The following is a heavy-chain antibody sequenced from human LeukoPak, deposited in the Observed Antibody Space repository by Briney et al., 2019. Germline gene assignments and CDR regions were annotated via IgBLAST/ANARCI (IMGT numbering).Heavy chain of an antibody. J-gene: IGHJ4*02. CDR2: SRNKAKSYTT. CDR1: GFIFSDHY. Sequence: GGSLRLTCAGSGFIFSDHYMDWVRQPPGKGLEWVGRSRNKAKSYTTEYVASVKGRFTVSSDVSENSLYLQMNSLKTEDTAVYYCVRVRELFANNYYLDFWGQGTLVTVSS. CDR3: VRVRELFANNYYLDF. D-gene: IGHD3-10*01. V-gene: IGHV3-72*01.